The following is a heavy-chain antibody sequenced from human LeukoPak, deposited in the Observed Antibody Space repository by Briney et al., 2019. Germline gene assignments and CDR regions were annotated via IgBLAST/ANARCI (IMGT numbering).Heavy chain of an antibody. CDR3: ARGHGYFDWLLIGGYFDY. CDR1: GLTFSSYS. D-gene: IGHD3-9*01. V-gene: IGHV3-48*04. J-gene: IGHJ4*02. CDR2: ISSSSSTI. Sequence: PGGSLRLSCAASGLTFSSYSMNWVRQAPGKGLEWVSYISSSSSTIYYADSVKGRFSISRDNAKNSLSLQMNSLRAEDTAVYYCARGHGYFDWLLIGGYFDYWGQGTLVTVSS.